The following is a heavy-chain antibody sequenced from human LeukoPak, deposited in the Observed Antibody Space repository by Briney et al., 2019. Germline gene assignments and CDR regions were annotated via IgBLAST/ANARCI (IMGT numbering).Heavy chain of an antibody. J-gene: IGHJ6*03. CDR3: ARAPYSYYMDV. CDR1: RFTFSSFE. Sequence: GGSLRLSCAASRFTFSSFEMNWVRQAPGKGLEWVSYISSTDNTIYYAASVKGRFTISRDNAKNSLYLQMNSLRAEDTAVYYCARAPYSYYMDVWGKGTTVTVSS. D-gene: IGHD2-21*01. V-gene: IGHV3-48*03. CDR2: ISSTDNTI.